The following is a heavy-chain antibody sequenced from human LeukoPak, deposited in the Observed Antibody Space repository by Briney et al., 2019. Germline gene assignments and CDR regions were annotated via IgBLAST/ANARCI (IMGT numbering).Heavy chain of an antibody. V-gene: IGHV4-59*11. J-gene: IGHJ6*03. D-gene: IGHD3-3*01. CDR2: TYYSGSN. Sequence: SEKLSRKCTGYGGSISGHYLSWIRQPPGQGLEWIGYTYYSGSNNYKPSLKSRATIFLDTSKNQFSLKLSTVTAADTAVYYCARGFLDGLTPLDYYMDVCRKGTTVTVSS. CDR3: ARGFLDGLTPLDYYMDV. CDR1: GGSISGHY.